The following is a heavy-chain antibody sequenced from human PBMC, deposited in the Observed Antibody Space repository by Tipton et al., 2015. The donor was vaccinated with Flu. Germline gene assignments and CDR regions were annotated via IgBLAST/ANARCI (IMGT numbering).Heavy chain of an antibody. D-gene: IGHD6-25*01. V-gene: IGHV5-51*03. CDR2: IYPGDSDT. CDR1: GYIFTNYW. CDR3: VRPATAYNSDDY. J-gene: IGHJ4*02. Sequence: VQLVQSGADVKKPGESLKISCKGSGYIFTNYWIGWVRPMPGRGLEWMGMIYPGDSDTRYGPSSQGQVTMSVDNSISTVYLPWSSLETSDTAECYCVRPATAYNSDDYWGQGILVTVSS.